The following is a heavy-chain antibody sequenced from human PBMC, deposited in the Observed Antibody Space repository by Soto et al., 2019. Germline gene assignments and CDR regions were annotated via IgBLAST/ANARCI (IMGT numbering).Heavy chain of an antibody. V-gene: IGHV4-34*01. CDR2: INHSGST. Sequence: PSETLSLTCAVYGGSFSGYYWSWIRQPPGKGLEWIGEINHSGSTNYNPSLKSRVTISVDTSKNQFSLNLSSVTAADTAVYDCAICLYYDFLSGYYSSGMDVWGQGTTVTVSS. D-gene: IGHD3-3*01. CDR3: AICLYYDFLSGYYSSGMDV. CDR1: GGSFSGYY. J-gene: IGHJ6*02.